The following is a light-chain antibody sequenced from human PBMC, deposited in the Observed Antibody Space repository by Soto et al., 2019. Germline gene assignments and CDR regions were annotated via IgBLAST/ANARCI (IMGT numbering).Light chain of an antibody. J-gene: IGKJ5*01. V-gene: IGKV3-15*01. CDR3: RQYNNWPPNT. CDR2: YNS. CDR1: QSVNNN. Sequence: DRVMTQSPDTLSSSPGERVSLSCRASQSVNNNLAWYQQKHGQAPTRLIFYNSSRAPGVPARFIGGGTGADFTLTIIRLQSEDFGVYYCRQYNNWPPNTFGQGTRLEMK.